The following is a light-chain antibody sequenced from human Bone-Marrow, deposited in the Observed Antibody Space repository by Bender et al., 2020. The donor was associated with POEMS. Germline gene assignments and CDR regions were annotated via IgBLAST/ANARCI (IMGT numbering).Light chain of an antibody. J-gene: IGLJ3*02. CDR1: SSDVGSYNL. CDR3: CSYAGSNTLV. CDR2: EVT. V-gene: IGLV2-23*02. Sequence: QSALTQPASMSGSPGQSITISCTGTSSDVGSYNLVSWYQHHPGKAPQLIIYEVTKRPSGVSYRFSGSKSGNTASLTISGLQAEDEAEYHCCSYAGSNTLVFGGGTKVTVL.